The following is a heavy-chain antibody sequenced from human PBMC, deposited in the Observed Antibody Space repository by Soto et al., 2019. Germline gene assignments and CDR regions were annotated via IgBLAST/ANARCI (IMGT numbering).Heavy chain of an antibody. CDR2: IISGSSDT. V-gene: IGHV3-21*01. CDR1: GXTVSRVS. CDR3: ARVDY. J-gene: IGHJ4*02. Sequence: GSLRLSCDASGXTVSRVSMNWVRQVQGKGLEWVASIISGSSDTWYADSVKGRFVISRDNAQNSLFLQVNTLRPEDTAIYYCARVDYWGPGTQGTVS.